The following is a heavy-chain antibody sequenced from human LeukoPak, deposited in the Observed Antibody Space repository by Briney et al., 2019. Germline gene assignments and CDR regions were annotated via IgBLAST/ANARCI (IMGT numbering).Heavy chain of an antibody. CDR2: IVVGSGNT. CDR3: AVQTYYYDSSGYYYGDY. J-gene: IGHJ4*02. V-gene: IGHV1-58*02. CDR1: GFTFTSSA. D-gene: IGHD3-22*01. Sequence: ALVKVSCKASGFTFTSSAMQWVRQARGQRLEWIGWIVVGSGNTNYAQKFQERVTITRDMSTSTAYMELSSLRSEDTAVYYCAVQTYYYDSSGYYYGDYWGQGTLVTVSS.